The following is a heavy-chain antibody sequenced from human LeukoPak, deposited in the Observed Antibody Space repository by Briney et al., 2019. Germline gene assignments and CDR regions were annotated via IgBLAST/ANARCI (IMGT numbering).Heavy chain of an antibody. CDR1: GFTFSSYS. V-gene: IGHV3-21*01. Sequence: KPGGSLRLSCAASGFTFSSYSMNWVRQAPGKGLEWVSFISSSSSYIYYADSVKGRLTISRDNAKNSLYLQMNSLRAEDTAVYYCARAFTGDSSGYYTYYFDYWGQGTLVTVSS. J-gene: IGHJ4*02. CDR2: ISSSSSYI. CDR3: ARAFTGDSSGYYTYYFDY. D-gene: IGHD3-22*01.